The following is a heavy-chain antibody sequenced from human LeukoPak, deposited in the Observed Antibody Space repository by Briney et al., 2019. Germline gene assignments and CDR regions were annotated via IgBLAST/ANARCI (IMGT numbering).Heavy chain of an antibody. J-gene: IGHJ4*02. V-gene: IGHV3-9*01. CDR3: ARNRHLGGVTWYFLDY. CDR2: ISWNSDTI. Sequence: PGGSLRLSCATSGFTFDDYAMHWVRQAPGKGLEWVARISWNSDTIAYADSVRGRFTISRGNARNSLYLHMDSLRTEDTAFYYCARNRHLGGVTWYFLDYWGQGTLVTVSS. D-gene: IGHD6-13*01. CDR1: GFTFDDYA.